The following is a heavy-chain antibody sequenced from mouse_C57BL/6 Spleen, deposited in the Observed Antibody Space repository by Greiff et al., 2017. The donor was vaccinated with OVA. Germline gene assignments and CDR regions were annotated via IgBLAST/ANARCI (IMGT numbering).Heavy chain of an antibody. CDR1: GYTFTSYW. Sequence: VQLQQPGAELVMPGASVKLSCKASGYTFTSYWMHWVQQRPGQGLEWIGEIDPSDSYTNYNQKFKGKSTLTVAKSSSTAYMQLRSLTSEDSAVYDWERGLRFCPMDYWGQGTSVTISS. D-gene: IGHD1-1*01. CDR3: ERGLRFCPMDY. V-gene: IGHV1-69*01. CDR2: IDPSDSYT. J-gene: IGHJ4*01.